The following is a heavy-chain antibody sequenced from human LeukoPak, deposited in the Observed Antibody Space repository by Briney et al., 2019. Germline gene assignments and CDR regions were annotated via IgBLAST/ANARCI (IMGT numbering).Heavy chain of an antibody. CDR1: GYTFTSYY. Sequence: GASVKVSCKASGYTFTSYYMHWVRQAPGQGLEWMGIINPSGGSTSYAQKFQGRVTMTRDMSTSTVYMELSSLRSEDTAVYYCAREDSSGWYRYWGQGTLVTVSS. CDR2: INPSGGST. CDR3: AREDSSGWYRY. D-gene: IGHD6-19*01. J-gene: IGHJ4*02. V-gene: IGHV1-46*01.